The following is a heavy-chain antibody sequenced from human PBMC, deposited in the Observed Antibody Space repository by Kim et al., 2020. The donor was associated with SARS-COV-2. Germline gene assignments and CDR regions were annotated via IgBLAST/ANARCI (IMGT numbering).Heavy chain of an antibody. CDR2: INPNSGGT. V-gene: IGHV1-2*04. CDR1: GYTFTGYY. CDR3: ARGGVESTVTDYYYYYGMDV. J-gene: IGHJ6*02. Sequence: ASVKVSCKASGYTFTGYYMHWVRQAPGQGLEWMGWINPNSGGTNYAQKFQGWVTMTRDTSISTAYMELSRLRSDDTAVYYCARGGVESTVTDYYYYYGMDVWGQGTTVTVSS. D-gene: IGHD4-17*01.